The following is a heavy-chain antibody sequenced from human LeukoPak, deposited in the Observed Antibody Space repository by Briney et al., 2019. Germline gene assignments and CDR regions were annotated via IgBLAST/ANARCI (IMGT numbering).Heavy chain of an antibody. CDR1: GFTVSSNY. V-gene: IGHV3-21*01. Sequence: GGSLRLSCAASGFTVSSNYMNWVRQAPGKGLEWVSSISSNSAYIYYADLLKGRFTISRDNAKRSLYLQVSSLRVEDTAVYYCAREPGQWLPPELWGQGTLVTVSS. D-gene: IGHD6-19*01. CDR2: ISSNSAYI. J-gene: IGHJ4*02. CDR3: AREPGQWLPPEL.